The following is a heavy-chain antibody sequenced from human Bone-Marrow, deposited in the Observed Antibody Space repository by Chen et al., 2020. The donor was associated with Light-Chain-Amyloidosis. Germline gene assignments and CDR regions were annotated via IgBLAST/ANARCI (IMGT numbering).Heavy chain of an antibody. J-gene: IGHJ4*02. CDR3: ARRRDGYNFDY. Sequence: EVQLEQSGPEVKKPGESLKISCKGSGYTFPNYWIGWVRQMPGKGLEWMGVIYPDDSDARQSPSFEGQVTISADKSITTAYLQWRSLKASDTAMYYCARRRDGYNFDYWGQGTLVTVSS. CDR2: IYPDDSDA. D-gene: IGHD5-12*01. V-gene: IGHV5-51*01. CDR1: GYTFPNYW.